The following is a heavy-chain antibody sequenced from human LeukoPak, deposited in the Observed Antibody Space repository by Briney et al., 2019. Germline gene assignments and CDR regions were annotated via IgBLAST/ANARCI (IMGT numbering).Heavy chain of an antibody. J-gene: IGHJ4*02. CDR1: GGSISSSSYY. CDR2: IYYSGST. D-gene: IGHD1-26*01. CDR3: ARVSTTYSGSYYVDY. V-gene: IGHV4-39*07. Sequence: PSETLSLTCTVSGGSISSSSYYWGWIRQPPGKGLEWIGSIYYSGSTYYNPSLKSRVTISVDTSKNQFSLKLSSVTAADTAVYYCARVSTTYSGSYYVDYWGQGTLVTVSS.